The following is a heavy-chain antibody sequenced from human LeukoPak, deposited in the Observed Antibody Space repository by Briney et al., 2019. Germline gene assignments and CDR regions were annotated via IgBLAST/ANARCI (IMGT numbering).Heavy chain of an antibody. CDR2: ISNSGGGT. V-gene: IGHV3-23*01. CDR3: AKWRLVPRDPFDY. J-gene: IGHJ4*02. Sequence: GGSLRLSCAASGFTFSSYAMNWVRQAPGKGLESVSGISNSGGGTYYADSVKGRFTISRDNSKNTLYLQMNSLRVEDTAVYYCAKWRLVPRDPFDYWGQGTLVTVSS. CDR1: GFTFSSYA. D-gene: IGHD6-19*01.